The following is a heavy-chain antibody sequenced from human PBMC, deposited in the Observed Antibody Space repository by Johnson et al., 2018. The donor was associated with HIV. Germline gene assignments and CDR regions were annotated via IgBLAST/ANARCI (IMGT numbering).Heavy chain of an antibody. CDR2: ISYDGSNK. V-gene: IGHV3-30*18. CDR3: AKERQLVRAFDI. Sequence: QMQLVESGGGVVQPGGSLRLSCAASGFTFSSYGMHWVRQAPGKGLEWVAVISYDGSNKYYADSVKGRFTVSRDNSKNTLYLQMNSLRPEDTAVYYCAKERQLVRAFDIWGQGTMVTVSS. J-gene: IGHJ3*02. D-gene: IGHD6-6*01. CDR1: GFTFSSYG.